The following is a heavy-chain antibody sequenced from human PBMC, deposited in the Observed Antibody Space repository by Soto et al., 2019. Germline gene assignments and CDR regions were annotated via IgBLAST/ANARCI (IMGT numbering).Heavy chain of an antibody. D-gene: IGHD1-7*01. J-gene: IGHJ5*01. CDR1: GFSFSSDS. V-gene: IGHV3-21*01. Sequence: PGGALRLSCAASGFSFSSDSMGWGRQAPGKGLEWVSSISSSGSFMNYADSVKGRFTISRDNAKNSLYLQMSSLKDEDTAVYYCARDPPTGTTLDWFDSWGQGTLVTVSS. CDR2: ISSSGSFM. CDR3: ARDPPTGTTLDWFDS.